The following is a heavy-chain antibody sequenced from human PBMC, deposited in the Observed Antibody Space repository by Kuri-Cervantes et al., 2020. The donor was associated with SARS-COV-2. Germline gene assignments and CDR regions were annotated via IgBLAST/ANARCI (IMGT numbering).Heavy chain of an antibody. J-gene: IGHJ4*02. CDR2: IYPGDSDT. CDR3: ARRPGVSRYDFWSGTPAQFDY. V-gene: IGHV5-51*01. Sequence: GGSLRLSCKGSGYSFTSYWIGWVRQMPGKGLEWMGIIYPGDSDTRYSPSFQGQVTISADKSISTAYLQWSSLKASDTAMYYCARRPGVSRYDFWSGTPAQFDYWGQGTLVTVSS. D-gene: IGHD3-3*01. CDR1: GYSFTSYW.